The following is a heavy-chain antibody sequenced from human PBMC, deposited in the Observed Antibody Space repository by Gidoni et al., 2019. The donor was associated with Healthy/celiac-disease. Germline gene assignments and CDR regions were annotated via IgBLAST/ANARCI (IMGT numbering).Heavy chain of an antibody. CDR2: IYYSGST. D-gene: IGHD2-21*02. V-gene: IGHV4-31*01. Sequence: QVQLQESGPGLVKPSQTLSLTCTVSGGSISSGGYYWSWIRQHPGKGLEWIGYIYYSGSTYYHPSLKSLVTISVDTSKNQFSLKLSSVTAADTAVYYCARSGGYSDHYGMDVWGQGTTVTVSS. CDR3: ARSGGYSDHYGMDV. J-gene: IGHJ6*02. CDR1: GGSISSGGYY.